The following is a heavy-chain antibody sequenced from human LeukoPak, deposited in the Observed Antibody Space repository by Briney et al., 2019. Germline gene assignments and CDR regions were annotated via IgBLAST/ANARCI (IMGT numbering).Heavy chain of an antibody. V-gene: IGHV3-73*01. D-gene: IGHD2-2*01. CDR3: AKEAGCSSTSCYVPFDY. J-gene: IGHJ4*02. CDR1: GFTFSGSA. Sequence: PGGSLKLSCAASGFTFSGSAMHWVRQASGKGLEWVGRIRSKANTYATEYAASVKGRFTISRDDSQNTAFLQMNSLKTEDTAVYYCAKEAGCSSTSCYVPFDYWGQGTLVTVSS. CDR2: IRSKANTYAT.